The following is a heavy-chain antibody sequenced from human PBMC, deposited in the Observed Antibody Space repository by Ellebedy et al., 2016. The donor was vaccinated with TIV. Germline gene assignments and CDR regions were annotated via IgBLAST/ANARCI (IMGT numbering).Heavy chain of an antibody. Sequence: ASVTVSCKASGYTFTAYYMHWVRQAPGHGLEWMGWIHPDSGGTNFAQKFQGRVTVTRDTSVNTAYMELSRLESDDTAVYYCARVRRGSSGLDVWGQGTTVTVS. V-gene: IGHV1-2*02. J-gene: IGHJ6*02. D-gene: IGHD6-25*01. CDR2: IHPDSGGT. CDR1: GYTFTAYY. CDR3: ARVRRGSSGLDV.